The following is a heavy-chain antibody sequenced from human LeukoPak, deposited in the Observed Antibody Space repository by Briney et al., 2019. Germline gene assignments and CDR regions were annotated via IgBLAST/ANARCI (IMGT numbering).Heavy chain of an antibody. CDR3: ARGPMDVLDLDY. CDR2: MNPNSGNT. Sequence: ASVKVSCKASGYTFTSYDINWVRQATGQGLEWMGWMNPNSGNTGYAQKFQGRVTITRNTSISTAYMELSSLRSEDVAVYYCARGPMDVLDLDYWGQGTLVTVSS. J-gene: IGHJ4*02. CDR1: GYTFTSYD. D-gene: IGHD3-10*01. V-gene: IGHV1-8*03.